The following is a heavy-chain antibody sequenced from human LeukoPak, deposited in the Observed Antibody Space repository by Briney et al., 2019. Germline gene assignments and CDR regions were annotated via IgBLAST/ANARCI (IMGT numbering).Heavy chain of an antibody. Sequence: SETLSLTCTVSGGSISSSSYYWGWIRQPPGKGLEWIGSIYYSGSTYCNPSLKSRVTISVDTSKNQFSLKLSSVTAADTAVYYWARCRRLVVGAIRAFEIWGQGKMVTVFS. CDR2: IYYSGST. J-gene: IGHJ3*02. V-gene: IGHV4-39*01. D-gene: IGHD2-15*01. CDR1: GGSISSSSYY. CDR3: ARCRRLVVGAIRAFEI.